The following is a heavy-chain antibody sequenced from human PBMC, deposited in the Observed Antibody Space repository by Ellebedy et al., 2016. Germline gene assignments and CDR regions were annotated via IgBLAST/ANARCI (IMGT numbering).Heavy chain of an antibody. D-gene: IGHD6-19*01. Sequence: GESLKISXAASGFTFSSYAMSWVRQAPGKGLEWVSVISTSGGSTYYADSVKGRFTISRDNSKNTLYLQMNSLRAEDTAVYYCARDAGYSSGWFDYWGQGTLVTVSS. J-gene: IGHJ4*02. CDR1: GFTFSSYA. CDR3: ARDAGYSSGWFDY. V-gene: IGHV3-23*01. CDR2: ISTSGGST.